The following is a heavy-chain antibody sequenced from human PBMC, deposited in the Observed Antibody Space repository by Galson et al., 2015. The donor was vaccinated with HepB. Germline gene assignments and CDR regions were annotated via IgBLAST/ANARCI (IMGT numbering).Heavy chain of an antibody. J-gene: IGHJ4*02. V-gene: IGHV1-46*01. CDR2: INLSGGAT. Sequence: SVKVSCKASGYNFATYDIHWVRQAPGQGLERMGLINLSGGATNHTQGFQDRVTMTADTSTTTVYPELSSLRSDDTAFYFCARARFGTGWSFDSWGQGTLVIVSS. CDR1: GYNFATYD. CDR3: ARARFGTGWSFDS. D-gene: IGHD3/OR15-3a*01.